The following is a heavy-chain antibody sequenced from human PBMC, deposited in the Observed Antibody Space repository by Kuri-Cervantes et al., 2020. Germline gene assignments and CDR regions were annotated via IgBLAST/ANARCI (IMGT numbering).Heavy chain of an antibody. V-gene: IGHV4-4*02. CDR1: GGSISSSNW. D-gene: IGHD4-23*01. Sequence: GSLRLSCAVSGGSISSSNWWSWVRQPPGKGLEWIGEIYHSGSTNYNPSLKSRVTISVDTSKNRFSLKLSSVTAADTAVYYCARHLRVNYNWFDPWGQGTLVTVSS. J-gene: IGHJ5*02. CDR2: IYHSGST. CDR3: ARHLRVNYNWFDP.